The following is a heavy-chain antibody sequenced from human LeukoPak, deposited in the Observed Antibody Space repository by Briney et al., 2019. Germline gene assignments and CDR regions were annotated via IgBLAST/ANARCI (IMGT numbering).Heavy chain of an antibody. D-gene: IGHD3-9*01. V-gene: IGHV1-2*02. J-gene: IGHJ4*02. CDR3: AREYYDILTGYYALVHY. CDR2: INPNSGGT. Sequence: AASVKVSCKASGYTFTGYYMHWVRQAPGQGLEWMGWINPNSGGTNYAQKFQGRVTMTRDTSISTAYMELSRLRSDDTAVYYCAREYYDILTGYYALVHYWGQGTLVTVSS. CDR1: GYTFTGYY.